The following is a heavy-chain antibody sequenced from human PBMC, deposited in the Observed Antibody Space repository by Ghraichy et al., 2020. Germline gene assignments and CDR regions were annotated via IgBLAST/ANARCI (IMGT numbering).Heavy chain of an antibody. CDR1: GYTFTSYD. V-gene: IGHV1-8*01. J-gene: IGHJ6*02. CDR3: ARTPNSCIGGACSNFYYYYGFDV. Sequence: ASVKVSCKASGYTFTSYDINWVRQATGQGLEWMGWMNPHSGNTGYAQKFQGRVTMTRNTSITTAYMELSSLRSEDTAVYYCARTPNSCIGGACSNFYYYYGFDVWGQGTTVTVSS. CDR2: MNPHSGNT. D-gene: IGHD2-21*02.